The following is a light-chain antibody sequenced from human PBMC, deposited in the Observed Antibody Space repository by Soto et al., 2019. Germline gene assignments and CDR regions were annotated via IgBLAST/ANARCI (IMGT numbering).Light chain of an antibody. CDR2: DVS. J-gene: IGLJ7*01. CDR3: CSSAGSYTNPV. Sequence: QSALTQPRSVSGSPGQSVTISCTGTSSDVGGYNYVSWYQQHPGKAPKLMIFDVSKRPSGVPDRFSCSKSGNTASLTISGLQAEDEADYYFCSSAGSYTNPVFGGGTQLTVL. CDR1: SSDVGGYNY. V-gene: IGLV2-11*01.